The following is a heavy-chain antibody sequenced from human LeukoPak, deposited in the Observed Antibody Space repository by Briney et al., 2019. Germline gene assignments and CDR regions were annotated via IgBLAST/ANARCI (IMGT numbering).Heavy chain of an antibody. J-gene: IGHJ4*02. Sequence: SETLSLTCDVSGDSITTEYYWWGWLRQPPGKGLEWIAIIFYTGKIHDNPSLRNRISMSIDTSKDQFSLRLSAVTAADTAVYYCARQLGVGVWALDRWGQGTLVTVSS. CDR1: GDSITTEYYW. CDR2: IFYTGKI. CDR3: ARQLGVGVWALDR. V-gene: IGHV4-39*01. D-gene: IGHD3-16*01.